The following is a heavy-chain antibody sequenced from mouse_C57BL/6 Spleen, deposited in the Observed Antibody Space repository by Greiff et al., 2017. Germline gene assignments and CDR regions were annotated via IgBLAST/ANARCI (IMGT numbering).Heavy chain of an antibody. V-gene: IGHV1-72*01. CDR3: ARSPLRYFDY. CDR2: IDPNSGGP. CDR1: GYTFTSYW. D-gene: IGHD1-1*01. Sequence: VQLQESGAELVKPGASVKLSCKASGYTFTSYWMHWVKQRPGRGLEWLGRIDPNSGGPKYNEKFKSKATLTVDKPSSTAYMQLSSLTTEDSAVYYCARSPLRYFDYWGQGTTLTVSS. J-gene: IGHJ2*01.